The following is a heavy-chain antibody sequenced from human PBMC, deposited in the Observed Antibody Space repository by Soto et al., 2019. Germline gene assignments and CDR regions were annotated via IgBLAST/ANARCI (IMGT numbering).Heavy chain of an antibody. CDR1: GGSFSGYY. Sequence: SETLSLTCAVSGGSFSGYYWSWIRQPPGKGLEWIGEIYHTGSTNYNPSLEGRVTISVDTSKNQISLRLNSVTAADAAVYYCTRGGFSSGYGWFDPWGQGTLVTVSS. V-gene: IGHV4-34*01. D-gene: IGHD6-19*01. J-gene: IGHJ5*02. CDR2: IYHTGST. CDR3: TRGGFSSGYGWFDP.